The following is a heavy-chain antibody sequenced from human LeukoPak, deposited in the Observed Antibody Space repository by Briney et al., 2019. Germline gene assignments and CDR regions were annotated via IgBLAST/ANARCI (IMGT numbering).Heavy chain of an antibody. CDR3: ARGYAFDY. CDR1: GGSISSYY. Sequence: SETLSLTCTVSGGSISSYYWSWIRQPPGKGLEWIGYIYYSGSTNYNPSLKSRVTISVDTSKNQFSLKLSSVTAADTAVYYCARGYAFDYWGQGPLVTVSS. V-gene: IGHV4-59*01. CDR2: IYYSGST. J-gene: IGHJ4*02. D-gene: IGHD3-16*01.